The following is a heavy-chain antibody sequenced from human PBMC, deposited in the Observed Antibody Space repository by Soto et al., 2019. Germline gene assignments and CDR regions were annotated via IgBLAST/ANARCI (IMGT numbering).Heavy chain of an antibody. Sequence: GGSLRLSCAASGFTFSSYSMNWVRQAPGKGLEWVSSISSSSSYIYYADSVKGRFTISRDNAKNSLYLQMNSLRAEDTAVYYCAIELGSTSIWYYYAIDVWGQGTPVTVSS. V-gene: IGHV3-21*01. CDR3: AIELGSTSIWYYYAIDV. D-gene: IGHD2-2*01. J-gene: IGHJ6*02. CDR1: GFTFSSYS. CDR2: ISSSSSYI.